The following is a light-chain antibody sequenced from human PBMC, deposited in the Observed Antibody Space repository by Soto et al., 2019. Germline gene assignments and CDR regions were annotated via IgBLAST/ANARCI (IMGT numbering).Light chain of an antibody. J-gene: IGLJ1*01. Sequence: QSVLTQPPSASGTPGQRVTISCSGSSSNIESNTVTWYQQLPGTAPKLVIYSNYDRPSGVPDRFSGSTSGTSASLVIRALQSEDEADYSCAAWDDILNGYVFGGGTKVTVL. CDR2: SNY. CDR3: AAWDDILNGYV. V-gene: IGLV1-44*01. CDR1: SSNIESNT.